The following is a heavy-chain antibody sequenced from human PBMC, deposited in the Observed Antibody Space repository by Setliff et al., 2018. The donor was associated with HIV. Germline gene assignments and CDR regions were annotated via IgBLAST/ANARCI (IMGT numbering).Heavy chain of an antibody. Sequence: KTSETLSLTCTVSGDSISSGGYYWSWIRQFPGKGLEWIGYIYYSGSTYYNPSLQSRLTMSVDTSKNQFSLRLRSVTAADTAVYYCARIFQPISSPFDFWGRGILVTVSS. D-gene: IGHD3-3*01. CDR1: GDSISSGGYY. V-gene: IGHV4-31*03. CDR2: IYYSGST. CDR3: ARIFQPISSPFDF. J-gene: IGHJ4*02.